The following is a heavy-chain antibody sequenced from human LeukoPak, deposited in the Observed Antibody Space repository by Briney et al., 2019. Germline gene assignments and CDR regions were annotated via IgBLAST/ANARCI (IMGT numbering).Heavy chain of an antibody. CDR3: AKDMIKMNGEFGALDT. CDR2: IGGDGGDT. CDR1: GFTFSSYS. V-gene: IGHV3-23*01. D-gene: IGHD3-10*01. J-gene: IGHJ3*02. Sequence: GESLRLSCAASGFTFSSYSMNWVRQAPGKGLEWVSSIGGDGGDTYYADSVKGRFTVSRDNSKNTLYLQMNSLRVEDTAVYYCAKDMIKMNGEFGALDTWGQGTMVTVSS.